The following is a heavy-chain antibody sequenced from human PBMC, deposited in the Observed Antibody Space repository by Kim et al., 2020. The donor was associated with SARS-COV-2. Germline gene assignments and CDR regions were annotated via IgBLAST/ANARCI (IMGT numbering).Heavy chain of an antibody. V-gene: IGHV3-11*05. CDR2: ISSSSSDT. D-gene: IGHD1-26*01. Sequence: GGSLRLSCAASGFTLSDYYMSWIRQAPGKGLEWVAYISSSSSDTNYADSVKGRFTISRDNAKNSLYLQMNSLRAGDTAVYYCARGMGAMGLDYWGQGTLVTVSS. J-gene: IGHJ4*02. CDR1: GFTLSDYY. CDR3: ARGMGAMGLDY.